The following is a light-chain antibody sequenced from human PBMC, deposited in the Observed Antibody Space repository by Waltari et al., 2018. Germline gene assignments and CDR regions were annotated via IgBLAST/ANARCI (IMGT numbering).Light chain of an antibody. CDR3: QQYYTSPYT. J-gene: IGKJ2*01. CDR1: QSVLYSSNNKKY. V-gene: IGKV4-1*01. Sequence: DIVLTQSPDPLAVSLGERASINCKSSQSVLYSSNNKKYFAWYQQKPGQPPKLLIYWASTRESGVPDRFSGSGSGTDFTLSISSLQAEDVAVYYCQQYYTSPYTFGQGTKLEIK. CDR2: WAS.